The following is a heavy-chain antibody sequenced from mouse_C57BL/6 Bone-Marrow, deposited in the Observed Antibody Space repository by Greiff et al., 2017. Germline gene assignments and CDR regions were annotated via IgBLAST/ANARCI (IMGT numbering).Heavy chain of an antibody. CDR3: ARRDYYGSSYDYYAMDY. V-gene: IGHV1-52*01. CDR2: IDPSDSET. CDR1: GYTFTSYW. D-gene: IGHD1-1*01. Sequence: QVQLQQPGAELVRPGSSVKLSCKASGYTFTSYWMHWVKQRPIQGLEWIGNIDPSDSETHYNQKFKDKATLTVDKSSSTAYMQLSSLTSEDSAVYYCARRDYYGSSYDYYAMDYWGQGTSVTVSS. J-gene: IGHJ4*01.